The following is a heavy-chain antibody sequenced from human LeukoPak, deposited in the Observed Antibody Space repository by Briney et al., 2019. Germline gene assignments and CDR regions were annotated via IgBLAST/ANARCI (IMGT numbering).Heavy chain of an antibody. CDR3: AKLFYSSGMYHFDY. J-gene: IGHJ4*02. V-gene: IGHV3-23*01. Sequence: GGSLRLSCATSGFTFSTSAMSWVRQAPGKGLAWVSTISGSGGGTYYADSVKGRFTIFRDNSKNTLYLQMNSLRAEDTAVFYCAKLFYSSGMYHFDYWGQGTLVTVSS. CDR2: ISGSGGGT. D-gene: IGHD3-10*01. CDR1: GFTFSTSA.